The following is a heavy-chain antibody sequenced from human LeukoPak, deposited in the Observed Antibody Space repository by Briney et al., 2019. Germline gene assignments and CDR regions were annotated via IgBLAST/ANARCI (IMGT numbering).Heavy chain of an antibody. CDR3: ARDRSYYDSSGHYYGGWLDP. CDR2: IYTSGTT. CDR1: GGSISSGSDY. V-gene: IGHV4-61*02. Sequence: SETLSLTCTVSGGSISSGSDYWSWIRQPAGKGLECIGRIYTSGTTNYNPSLKSRVTILVDTSKNQFSLRLSSVTAADTAVYYCARDRSYYDSSGHYYGGWLDPWGQGTLVTVSS. D-gene: IGHD3-22*01. J-gene: IGHJ5*02.